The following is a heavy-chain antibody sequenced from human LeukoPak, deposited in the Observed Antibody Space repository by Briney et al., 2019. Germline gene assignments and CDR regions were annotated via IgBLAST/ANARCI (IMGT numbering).Heavy chain of an antibody. D-gene: IGHD3-10*01. Sequence: SETLSLTCAVYGGSFSGYYWSWIRQPPGKGLEWIGEINHSGSTNYNPSLKSRVTISVDTSKNQFSLKLSSVTAADTAVYYCARAGPMVLHNWFDPWGQGTLVTVSS. CDR1: GGSFSGYY. CDR2: INHSGST. V-gene: IGHV4-34*01. CDR3: ARAGPMVLHNWFDP. J-gene: IGHJ5*02.